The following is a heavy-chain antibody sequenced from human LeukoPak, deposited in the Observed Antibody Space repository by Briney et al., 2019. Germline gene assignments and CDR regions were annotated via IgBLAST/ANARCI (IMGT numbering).Heavy chain of an antibody. CDR3: ARVMYYYDSSGYYHYWYFDL. D-gene: IGHD3-22*01. CDR2: TNSDGSST. CDR1: GFTFSDYR. Sequence: GGSLRLSCEASGFTFSDYRMHWVRQAPGKGLVWVSHTNSDGSSTSYADSVKGRFTISRDNAKNTLYLQMNSLRAEDTAVYYCARVMYYYDSSGYYHYWYFDLWGRGALVTVSS. V-gene: IGHV3-74*01. J-gene: IGHJ2*01.